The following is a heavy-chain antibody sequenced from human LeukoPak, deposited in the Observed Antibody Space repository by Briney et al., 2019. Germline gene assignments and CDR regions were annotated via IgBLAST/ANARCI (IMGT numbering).Heavy chain of an antibody. J-gene: IGHJ4*02. CDR1: GYTFTGYY. V-gene: IGHV1-2*02. CDR2: INPNSGGT. Sequence: ASVKASCKASGYTFTGYYMHWVRQAPGQGLEWMGWINPNSGGTNYAQKFQGRVTMTRDTSISTAYMELSRLRSDDTAVYYCARGPRTSGSSSSLAFDYWGQGTLVTVSS. CDR3: ARGPRTSGSSSSLAFDY. D-gene: IGHD6-6*01.